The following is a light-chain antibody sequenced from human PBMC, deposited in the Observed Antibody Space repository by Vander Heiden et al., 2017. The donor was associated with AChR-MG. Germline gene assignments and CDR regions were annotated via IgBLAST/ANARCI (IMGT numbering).Light chain of an antibody. CDR2: DVS. V-gene: IGLV2-14*03. CDR1: SSDVGGYNY. CDR3: SSYTSSSTLV. Sequence: QSALTQPASVSGSPGQSITTSCTGTSSDVGGYNYVSWYQQHPGKAPKLMIYDVSHRPSGVSNRFSGSKSGNTASLTISGLQAEDEADYYCSSYTSSSTLVFGGGTKLTGL. J-gene: IGLJ2*01.